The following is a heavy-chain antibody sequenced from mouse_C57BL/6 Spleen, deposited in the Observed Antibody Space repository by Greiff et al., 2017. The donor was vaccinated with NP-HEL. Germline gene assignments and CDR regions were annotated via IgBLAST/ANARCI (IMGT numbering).Heavy chain of an antibody. CDR1: GYSITSGYY. CDR3: ARGYYGNFFDY. CDR2: ISYDGSN. D-gene: IGHD2-1*01. Sequence: DVQLQESGPGLVKPSQSLSLTCSVTGYSITSGYYWNWIRQFPGNKLEWMGYISYDGSNNYNPSLKNRISITRDTSKNQFFLKLNSVTTEDTATYYCARGYYGNFFDYWGQGTTLTVSS. V-gene: IGHV3-6*01. J-gene: IGHJ2*01.